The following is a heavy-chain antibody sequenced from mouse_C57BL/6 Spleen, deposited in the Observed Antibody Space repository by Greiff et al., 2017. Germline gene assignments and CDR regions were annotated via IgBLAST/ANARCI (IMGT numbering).Heavy chain of an antibody. CDR3: ARHPGLDY. CDR1: GFTFSSYG. D-gene: IGHD4-1*01. Sequence: EVKVVESGGDLVKPGGSLKLSCAASGFTFSSYGMSWVRQTPDKRLEWVATISSGGSYTYYPDSVKGRFTISRDNAKNTLYLQMSSLKSEDTAMYYCARHPGLDYWGQGTTLTVSS. CDR2: ISSGGSYT. V-gene: IGHV5-6*01. J-gene: IGHJ2*01.